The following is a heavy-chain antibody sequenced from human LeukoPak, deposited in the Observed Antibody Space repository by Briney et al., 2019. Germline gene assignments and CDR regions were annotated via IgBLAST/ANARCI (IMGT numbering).Heavy chain of an antibody. CDR1: GFRFISYW. V-gene: IGHV5-51*01. Sequence: GESLRISFQGSGFRFISYWIGWVGQMPGKGLEWMGAIYPGDTETRYSPSVQGQVTTSDDKSISTAYLQWSSLKASDTAMFYCVRQPSYSIGFGVDYSGEGTLATVSS. J-gene: IGHJ4*02. D-gene: IGHD6-19*01. CDR2: IYPGDTET. CDR3: VRQPSYSIGFGVDY.